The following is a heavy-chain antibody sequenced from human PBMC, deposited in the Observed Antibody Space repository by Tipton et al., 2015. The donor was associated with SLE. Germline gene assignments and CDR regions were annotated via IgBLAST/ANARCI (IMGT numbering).Heavy chain of an antibody. CDR1: GFTFSSYA. CDR3: ARGPLLDL. CDR2: ISYDGSNK. Sequence: SLRLSCAASGFTFSSYALHWVRQAPGKGLEWVAVISYDGSNKYYADSVKGRFTISRDNSKNTLYLQVNSLRAEDTAVYYCARGPLLDLWGRGTLVTVSS. V-gene: IGHV3-30*14. D-gene: IGHD5/OR15-5a*01. J-gene: IGHJ2*01.